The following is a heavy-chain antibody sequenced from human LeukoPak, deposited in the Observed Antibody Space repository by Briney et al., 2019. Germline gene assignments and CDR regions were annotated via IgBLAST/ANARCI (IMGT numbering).Heavy chain of an antibody. CDR2: IIPMFGA. CDR3: ARMSVIGPSQFDF. J-gene: IGHJ4*02. V-gene: IGHV1-69*05. CDR1: GGTFSTHA. D-gene: IGHD2-21*01. Sequence: ASVKVSCMAPGGTFSTHAVSWVRQAPGQGLEWMGGIIPMFGANYAQNFRGRVTITTDESTSIAYMELSSLRSEDTAGYFCARMSVIGPSQFDFWGQGTLVTVSS.